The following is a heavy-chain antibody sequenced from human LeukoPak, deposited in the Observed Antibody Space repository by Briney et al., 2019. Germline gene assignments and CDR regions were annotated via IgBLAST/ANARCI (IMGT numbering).Heavy chain of an antibody. CDR2: IYYSGNT. D-gene: IGHD3-22*01. CDR1: GGSINSYY. V-gene: IGHV4-59*01. Sequence: SETLSLTCTVSGGSINSYYWSWIRQPPGKGLEGIGYIYYSGNTNYNPSLKSRVTISVDTSKNHFSLKLNSVTAADTAMYYCARWNYYESGRAFDIWGQGTMVTVSS. J-gene: IGHJ3*02. CDR3: ARWNYYESGRAFDI.